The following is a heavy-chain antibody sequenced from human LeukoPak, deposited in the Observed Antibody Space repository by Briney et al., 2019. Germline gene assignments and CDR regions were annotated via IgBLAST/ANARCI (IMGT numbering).Heavy chain of an antibody. Sequence: SETLSLTCTVSGVSISSSNSYWGWIRQPPGKGLEWIGSIYYSGNTYYNASLKSQVSISIDTSKNQFSLRLTSVTAADTAVYYCARPVVPAARNAFDIWGQGTMVTVSS. CDR3: ARPVVPAARNAFDI. CDR2: IYYSGNT. V-gene: IGHV4-39*01. CDR1: GVSISSSNSY. D-gene: IGHD2-2*01. J-gene: IGHJ3*02.